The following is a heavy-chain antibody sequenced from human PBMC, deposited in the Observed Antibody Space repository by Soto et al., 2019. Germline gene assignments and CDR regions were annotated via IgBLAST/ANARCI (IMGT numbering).Heavy chain of an antibody. V-gene: IGHV1-8*01. CDR2: MNPNSGNT. D-gene: IGHD5-18*01. J-gene: IGHJ6*02. Sequence: GASVKVSCKASGYTFTSYDINWVRQATGQGLEWMGWMNPNSGNTGYAQKFQGRVTMTRNTSISTAYMELSSLRSEDTAVYYCARWGAAMVRDYYGMDVWGQGTTVPSP. CDR3: ARWGAAMVRDYYGMDV. CDR1: GYTFTSYD.